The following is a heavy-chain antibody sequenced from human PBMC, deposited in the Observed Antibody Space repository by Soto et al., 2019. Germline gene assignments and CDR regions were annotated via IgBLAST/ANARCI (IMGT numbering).Heavy chain of an antibody. D-gene: IGHD6-13*01. CDR1: GGTFSSYA. J-gene: IGHJ4*02. Sequence: SVKVSCKASGGTFSSYAISWVRQAPGQGLEWMGGIIPIFGTANYAQKFQGRVTITADESTSTAYMELSSLRSEDTAVYYCARVTSAAAGTSLSFDYWGQGTLVTVSS. CDR2: IIPIFGTA. CDR3: ARVTSAAAGTSLSFDY. V-gene: IGHV1-69*13.